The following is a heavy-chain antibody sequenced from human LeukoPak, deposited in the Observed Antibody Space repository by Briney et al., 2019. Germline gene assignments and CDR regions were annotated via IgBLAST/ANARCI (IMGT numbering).Heavy chain of an antibody. CDR3: ATDRAVGATTGFQH. J-gene: IGHJ1*01. D-gene: IGHD1-26*01. V-gene: IGHV4-59*01. CDR1: GFTFSSYN. CDR2: IYYSGST. Sequence: GSLRLSCAASGFTFSSYNMNWVRQAPGKGLEWIGYIYYSGSTNYNPSLKSRVTISVDTSKNQFSLKLSSVTAADTAVYYCATDRAVGATTGFQHWGQGTLVTVSS.